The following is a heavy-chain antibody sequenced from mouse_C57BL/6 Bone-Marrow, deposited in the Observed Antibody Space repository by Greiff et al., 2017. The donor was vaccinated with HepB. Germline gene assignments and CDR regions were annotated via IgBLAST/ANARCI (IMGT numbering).Heavy chain of an antibody. V-gene: IGHV2-2*02. J-gene: IGHJ3*01. D-gene: IGHD2-4*01. CDR1: GFSLTSYG. CDR3: ARCLYYDYDGFAY. Sequence: VQLQQSGPGLVQPSQSLSITCTVSGFSLTSYGVHWVRQSPGKGLEWLGVIWSGGSTDYNAAFISRLSISKDNSKSQDFFKMNSLQANDTAIDYCARCLYYDYDGFAYWGQGTLVTVSA. CDR2: IWSGGST.